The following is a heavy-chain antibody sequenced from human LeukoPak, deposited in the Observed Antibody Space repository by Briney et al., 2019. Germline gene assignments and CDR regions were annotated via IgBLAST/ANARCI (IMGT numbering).Heavy chain of an antibody. V-gene: IGHV3-30*02. D-gene: IGHD3-22*01. CDR1: GFAFRSYG. J-gene: IGHJ4*02. CDR2: IRNDASDK. CDR3: AKDAREHYYDGSGYYDY. Sequence: GGSLRLSCATSGFAFRSYGMHWVRQAPGKGLEWVAFIRNDASDKYYADSVKGRFTISRDNSKNTQYLQMNSLRAEDTAVYYCAKDAREHYYDGSGYYDYWGQGTLVTVSS.